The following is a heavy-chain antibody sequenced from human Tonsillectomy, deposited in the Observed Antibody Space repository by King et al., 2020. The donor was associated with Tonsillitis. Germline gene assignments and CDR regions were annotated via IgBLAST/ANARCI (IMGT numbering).Heavy chain of an antibody. J-gene: IGHJ6*02. D-gene: IGHD6-13*01. CDR3: ARVLIAAAGLYYYGMDV. CDR2: INPNSGGT. Sequence: VQLVQSGAEVKKPGASVKVSCKASGYTFIGYDIHWVRQAPGQGLEWMGWINPNSGGTKYAQQFQGRVTMTRDTSISTAYMELRRLKSDDTAVYYCARVLIAAAGLYYYGMDVWGQGTTVTVSS. CDR1: GYTFIGYD. V-gene: IGHV1-2*02.